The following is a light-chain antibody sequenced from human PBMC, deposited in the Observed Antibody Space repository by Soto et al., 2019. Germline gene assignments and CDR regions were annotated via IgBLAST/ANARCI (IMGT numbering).Light chain of an antibody. Sequence: DTVLTQSPATLSVSPGERVTLSCRASETVSTNLAWYQQRPGQAPRLLIYRASTRAPGVPARFSGSGSGTEFTLTISSLQSEDFAVYYCQQYNNWPPITFGQGTRLENK. CDR3: QQYNNWPPIT. V-gene: IGKV3-15*01. CDR2: RAS. J-gene: IGKJ5*01. CDR1: ETVSTN.